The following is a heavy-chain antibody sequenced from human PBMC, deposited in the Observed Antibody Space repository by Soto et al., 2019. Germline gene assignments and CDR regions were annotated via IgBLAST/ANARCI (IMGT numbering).Heavy chain of an antibody. CDR2: ISGSGGST. Sequence: EVQLLEAGGCLVQPGGSLRLSCAASGFTFSSYAMSWVRQAPGKGLEWVSAISGSGGSTYYADSVKGRFTISRDNTKNTLYLQMNSRRAEDTAVDYCAKDRTYGDYEGGGWFDPWGQGTLVTVSS. CDR3: AKDRTYGDYEGGGWFDP. CDR1: GFTFSSYA. V-gene: IGHV3-23*01. J-gene: IGHJ5*02. D-gene: IGHD4-17*01.